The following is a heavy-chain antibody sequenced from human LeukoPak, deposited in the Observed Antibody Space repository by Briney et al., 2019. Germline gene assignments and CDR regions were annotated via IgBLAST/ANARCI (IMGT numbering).Heavy chain of an antibody. CDR1: GLTFSNYW. CDR2: INQDGSEK. V-gene: IGHV3-7*01. CDR3: TRDQTPYY. J-gene: IGHJ4*02. Sequence: GGSLRLSCAASGLTFSNYWMNWVRQAPGKGLEWVANINQDGSEKYYVDSVKGRFTISRDNAKNSLYLQMNSLRAEDTAVYYCTRDQTPYYWGQGTLVTVSS.